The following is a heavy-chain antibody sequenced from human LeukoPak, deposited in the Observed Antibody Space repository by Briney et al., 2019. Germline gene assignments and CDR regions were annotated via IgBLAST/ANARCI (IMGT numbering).Heavy chain of an antibody. V-gene: IGHV4-38-2*02. CDR1: GGSIGGYY. D-gene: IGHD3-3*01. Sequence: SETLSLTCNVSGGSIGGYYWGWIRQPPGKGLEWIGSIYHSGSTYYNPSLKSRVTISVDTSKNQFSLKLSSVTAADTAVYYCARDLRTGDFWSGYYSWFDPWGQGTLVTVSS. CDR3: ARDLRTGDFWSGYYSWFDP. J-gene: IGHJ5*02. CDR2: IYHSGST.